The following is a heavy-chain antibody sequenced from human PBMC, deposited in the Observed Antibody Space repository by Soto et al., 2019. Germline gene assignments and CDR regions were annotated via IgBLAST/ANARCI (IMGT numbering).Heavy chain of an antibody. V-gene: IGHV3-48*03. D-gene: IGHD6-13*01. Sequence: GGSLRLSCAASGFTFSSYEMNWVRQAPGKGLEWVSYISSSGSTIYYADSVKGRFTISRDNAKNSLYLQMNSLRAEDTAVYYCAREQQLVDPSNYYFDYWGQGTLVTVSS. CDR2: ISSSGSTI. J-gene: IGHJ4*02. CDR1: GFTFSSYE. CDR3: AREQQLVDPSNYYFDY.